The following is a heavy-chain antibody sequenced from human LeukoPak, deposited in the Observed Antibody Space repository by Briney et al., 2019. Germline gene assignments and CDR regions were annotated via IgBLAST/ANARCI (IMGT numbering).Heavy chain of an antibody. CDR3: ARGPHLYYYDSSGYYYGY. Sequence: SETLSLTCAVYGGSFNSYYWSWIRQPPGKGLEWIGYIYYSGSTNYNPSLKSRVTISVDTSKNQFSLKLSSVTAADTAVYYCARGPHLYYYDSSGYYYGYWGQGTLVTVSS. V-gene: IGHV4-59*01. J-gene: IGHJ4*02. D-gene: IGHD3-22*01. CDR2: IYYSGST. CDR1: GGSFNSYY.